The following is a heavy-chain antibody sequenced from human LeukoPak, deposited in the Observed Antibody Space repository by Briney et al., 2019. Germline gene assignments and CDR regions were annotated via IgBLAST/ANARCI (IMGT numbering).Heavy chain of an antibody. D-gene: IGHD2-8*01. CDR3: ARAAGATPKLMDY. CDR2: INWNGGST. CDR1: GFTFSSYW. Sequence: GGSLRLSCAASGFTFSSYWMNWVRQAPGKGLEWVSGINWNGGSTGYADSVKGRFTISRDNAKNSLYLQMNSLRAEDTALYYCARAAGATPKLMDYWGQGTLVTVSS. J-gene: IGHJ4*02. V-gene: IGHV3-20*04.